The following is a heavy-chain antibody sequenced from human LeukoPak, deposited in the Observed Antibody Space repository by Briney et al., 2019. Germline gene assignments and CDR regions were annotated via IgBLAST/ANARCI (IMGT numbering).Heavy chain of an antibody. CDR1: GYTFTGYY. CDR3: ARESSSSGAHDY. J-gene: IGHJ4*02. D-gene: IGHD6-6*01. CDR2: INPNSGGT. V-gene: IGHV1-2*02. Sequence: ASVRVSCTASGYTFTGYYMHWVRQAPGQGLEWMGWINPNSGGTNYAQKFQGRVTMTRDTSISTAYMELSRLRSDDTAVYYCARESSSSGAHDYWGQGTLVTVSS.